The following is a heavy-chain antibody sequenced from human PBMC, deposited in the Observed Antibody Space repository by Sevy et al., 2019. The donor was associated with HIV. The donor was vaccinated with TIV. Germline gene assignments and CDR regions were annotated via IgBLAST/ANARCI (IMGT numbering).Heavy chain of an antibody. CDR1: GGSFSGYY. Sequence: SETLSLTCAVYGGSFSGYYWSWIRQPPGKGLEWIGEINHSGSTNYNPSLKSRVTISVDTSKNQFSVKLSSVTAADTAVYYCARSPAYCSGGSCYPAAFDIWGQGTMVTVSS. D-gene: IGHD2-15*01. J-gene: IGHJ3*02. CDR2: INHSGST. CDR3: ARSPAYCSGGSCYPAAFDI. V-gene: IGHV4-34*01.